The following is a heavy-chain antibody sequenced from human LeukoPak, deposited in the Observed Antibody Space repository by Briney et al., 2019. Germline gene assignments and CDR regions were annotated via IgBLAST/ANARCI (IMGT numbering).Heavy chain of an antibody. CDR2: ISSSSSYI. J-gene: IGHJ6*02. CDR1: GFTFSSYS. V-gene: IGHV3-21*01. D-gene: IGHD6-13*01. Sequence: PGGSLRLSCAASGFTFSSYSTNWVRQAPGKGLEWVSSISSSSSYIYYADSVKGRFTISRDNAKNSLYLQMNSLRAEDTAVYYCARDSYSSSWYPPYYYYYYGMDVWGQGTTVTVSS. CDR3: ARDSYSSSWYPPYYYYYYGMDV.